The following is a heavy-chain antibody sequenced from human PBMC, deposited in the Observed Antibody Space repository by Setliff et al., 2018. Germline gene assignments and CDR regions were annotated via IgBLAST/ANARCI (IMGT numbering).Heavy chain of an antibody. Sequence: SETLSLTCTVSGGSISSGSYYWSWIRQPVGKGLEWIGHIYSSGSTNYNPSLKSRVTISVDRSKNQFSLKLSSVIAADTAVYYCARDLYSSSSGGFYYYYYYMDVWGKGTTVTVSS. CDR3: ARDLYSSSSGGFYYYYYYMDV. CDR2: IYSSGST. V-gene: IGHV4-61*09. J-gene: IGHJ6*03. D-gene: IGHD6-6*01. CDR1: GGSISSGSYY.